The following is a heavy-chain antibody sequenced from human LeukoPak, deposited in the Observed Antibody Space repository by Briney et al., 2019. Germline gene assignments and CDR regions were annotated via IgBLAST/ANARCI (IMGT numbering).Heavy chain of an antibody. Sequence: GGSLRLSCAASGFTFSSYDMSWVRQAPGKGLEWVSAISGSGGSTYYADSVKGRFTISRDNSKNTLYLQMNSLRAEDTAVYYCAKAPLRGVTTFFDYWGQGTLVTVSS. CDR2: ISGSGGST. D-gene: IGHD4-17*01. CDR1: GFTFSSYD. J-gene: IGHJ4*02. V-gene: IGHV3-23*01. CDR3: AKAPLRGVTTFFDY.